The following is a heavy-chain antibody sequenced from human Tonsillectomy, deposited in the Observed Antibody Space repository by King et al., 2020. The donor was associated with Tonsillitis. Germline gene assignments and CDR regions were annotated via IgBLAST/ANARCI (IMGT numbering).Heavy chain of an antibody. J-gene: IGHJ6*02. V-gene: IGHV2-5*01. CDR2: IYWNDDK. Sequence: ITLKESGPTLVKPTQTLTLTCTFSGFSLSTSGVGVGWIRQPPGKALEGLALIYWNDDKRYSPSLKSRLTITKDTSKNQVVLTMTNMDPVDTATYYCAHSMTTGWIGYYYYYGMDVWGQGTTVTVSS. CDR3: AHSMTTGWIGYYYYYGMDV. CDR1: GFSLSTSGVG. D-gene: IGHD4-11*01.